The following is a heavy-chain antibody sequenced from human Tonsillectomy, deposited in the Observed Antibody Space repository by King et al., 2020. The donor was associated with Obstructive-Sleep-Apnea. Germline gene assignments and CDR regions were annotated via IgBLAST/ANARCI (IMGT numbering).Heavy chain of an antibody. J-gene: IGHJ6*02. Sequence: VQLVESGGGVVQPGRSLRLSCAASGFTFSSYAMHWVRQAPGKGLEWVAVISYDGSNKYYADSVKGRFTISRDNSKNTLYLQMNSLRAEDTAVYYCASPGWFGELSTYYYYGMDVWGLGTTVTVSS. D-gene: IGHD3-10*01. CDR2: ISYDGSNK. V-gene: IGHV3-30*04. CDR1: GFTFSSYA. CDR3: ASPGWFGELSTYYYYGMDV.